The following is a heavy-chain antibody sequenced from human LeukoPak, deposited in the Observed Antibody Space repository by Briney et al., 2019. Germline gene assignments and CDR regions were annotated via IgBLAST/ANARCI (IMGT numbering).Heavy chain of an antibody. J-gene: IGHJ4*02. CDR2: INPSGGST. CDR1: GYTFTSYY. CDR3: ARDCSGGSCYGSIDY. Sequence: APVKVSCKASGYTFTSYYMHWVRQAPGQGLEWMGIINPSGGSTSYAQKFQGRVTMTRDTSTSTVYMELSSLRSEDTAVYYCARDCSGGSCYGSIDYWGQGTLVTVSS. D-gene: IGHD2-15*01. V-gene: IGHV1-46*01.